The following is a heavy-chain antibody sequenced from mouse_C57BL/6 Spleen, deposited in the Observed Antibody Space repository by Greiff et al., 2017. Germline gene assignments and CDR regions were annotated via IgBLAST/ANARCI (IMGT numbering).Heavy chain of an antibody. CDR3: AREGVVAKGYFDV. Sequence: VQLQQSGPVLVKPGASVKMSCKASGYTFTDYYMNWVKQSHGKSLEWIGVINPYNGGTSYNQKFKGKATLTVDKSSSTAYMELNSLTSEDSAVYYCAREGVVAKGYFDVWGTGTTVTVSS. CDR1: GYTFTDYY. D-gene: IGHD1-1*01. J-gene: IGHJ1*03. V-gene: IGHV1-19*01. CDR2: INPYNGGT.